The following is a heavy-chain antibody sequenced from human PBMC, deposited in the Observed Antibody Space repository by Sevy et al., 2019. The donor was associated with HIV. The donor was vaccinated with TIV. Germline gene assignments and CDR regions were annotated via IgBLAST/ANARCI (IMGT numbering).Heavy chain of an antibody. CDR1: GGSINSDH. Sequence: SETLSLTCTVSGGSINSDHWNWIRQPPGKGLECIGYVYNTGGTNYNPSLKNRVTISVDRTKNQFSLKLTSVTAADTAVYYCARRNDFDIWGQGTMVTVSS. V-gene: IGHV4-59*08. CDR2: VYNTGGT. CDR3: ARRNDFDI. J-gene: IGHJ3*02.